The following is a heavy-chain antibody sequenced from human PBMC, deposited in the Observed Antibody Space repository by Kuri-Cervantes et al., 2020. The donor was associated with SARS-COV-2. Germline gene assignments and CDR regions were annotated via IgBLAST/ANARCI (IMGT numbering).Heavy chain of an antibody. CDR1: GFTVSSNY. D-gene: IGHD6-6*01. CDR3: AKDQFREQLDPMDV. CDR2: IYSCGST. J-gene: IGHJ6*03. Sequence: GGSLRLSCAASGFTVSSNYMSWVRQAPGKGLEWVSIIYSCGSTDNADSVKGRFTISRDNSKNTLYLQMNSLRAEDTAVYYCAKDQFREQLDPMDVWGKGTTVTVSS. V-gene: IGHV3-66*03.